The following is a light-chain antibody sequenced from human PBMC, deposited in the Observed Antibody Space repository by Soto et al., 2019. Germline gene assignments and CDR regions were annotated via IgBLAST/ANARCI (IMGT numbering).Light chain of an antibody. V-gene: IGKV1-27*01. CDR3: QKYNSAPYT. CDR2: AAS. CDR1: QGISNY. Sequence: DIQMTQSPSSLSASVGDRVTITCRASQGISNYLAWYQQKPGKVPKLLIYAASTLQSGVPSRFSGSGSGTDFNLTISQLAAEDGSTYYCQKYNSAPYTFGQGTKLEIK. J-gene: IGKJ2*01.